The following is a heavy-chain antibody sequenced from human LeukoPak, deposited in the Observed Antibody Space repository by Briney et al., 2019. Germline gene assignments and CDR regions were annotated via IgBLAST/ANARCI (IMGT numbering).Heavy chain of an antibody. CDR1: GYTFTSYG. CDR3: ARECSSSWYYYYYGMDD. V-gene: IGHV1-18*01. J-gene: IGHJ6*02. Sequence: ASVKVSCKASGYTFTSYGISWVRQAPGQGLEWMGWISAYNGNTNYAQKLQGRVTMTTDTSTSTAYMELRSLRSDDTAVYYCARECSSSWYYYYYGMDDWGQGTTVTVSS. CDR2: ISAYNGNT. D-gene: IGHD6-13*01.